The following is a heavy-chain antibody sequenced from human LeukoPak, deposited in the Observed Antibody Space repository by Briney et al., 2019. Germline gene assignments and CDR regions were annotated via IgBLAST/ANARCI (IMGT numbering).Heavy chain of an antibody. J-gene: IGHJ4*02. CDR1: GGSISSSNW. CDR3: ARSGLGRGETDY. D-gene: IGHD3-16*01. V-gene: IGHV4-4*02. Sequence: SETLSLTCAVSGGSISSSNWWSWVRQPPGKGLEWIGEIYHSGSTNYNPSLKSRVTISVDKPKNQFSLKLSSVTAADTAVYYCARSGLGRGETDYWGQGTLVTVSS. CDR2: IYHSGST.